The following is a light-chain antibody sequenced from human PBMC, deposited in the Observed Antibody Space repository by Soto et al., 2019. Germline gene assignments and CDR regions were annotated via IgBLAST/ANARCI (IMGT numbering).Light chain of an antibody. CDR3: QSYDSSLSGYV. V-gene: IGLV1-40*01. CDR1: SSNIGAGYD. CDR2: DDN. J-gene: IGLJ1*01. Sequence: QSVLTQPPSVSGAPGQRVTISCTGSSSNIGAGYDLHWYQQLPGTAPKLLIYDDNNRPSGVPDRFSGSKSGTSASVAITGLQAEDEADYYCQSYDSSLSGYVFGTGTKVTVL.